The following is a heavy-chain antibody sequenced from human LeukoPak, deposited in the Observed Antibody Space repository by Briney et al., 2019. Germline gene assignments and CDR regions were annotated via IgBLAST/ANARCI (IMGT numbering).Heavy chain of an antibody. D-gene: IGHD5-18*01. CDR2: IGWNSGKT. V-gene: IGHV3-9*01. J-gene: IGHJ3*02. CDR1: GITFDDYA. Sequence: GGSLRLSCAASGITFDDYAMYWVRQAPGKGLEWVAGIGWNSGKTGYVDSVKGRFTVSRDNAKNSLFLQMNSLRTEDAALYYCVAGSGYSPADAFYIWGQGTRVTVSS. CDR3: VAGSGYSPADAFYI.